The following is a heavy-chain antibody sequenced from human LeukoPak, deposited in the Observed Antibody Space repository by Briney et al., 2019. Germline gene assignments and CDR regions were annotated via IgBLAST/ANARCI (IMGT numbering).Heavy chain of an antibody. CDR3: ARLGYSYGVYYFDY. CDR1: GGSISSYY. D-gene: IGHD5-18*01. J-gene: IGHJ4*02. V-gene: IGHV4-59*01. Sequence: SETLPLTCTVSGGSISSYYWSWVRQPPGKGLEWIGYIYYSGSTNYNPSLKSRVTISVDTSKNQFSLKLSSVTAADTAVYYCARLGYSYGVYYFDYWGQGTLVTVSS. CDR2: IYYSGST.